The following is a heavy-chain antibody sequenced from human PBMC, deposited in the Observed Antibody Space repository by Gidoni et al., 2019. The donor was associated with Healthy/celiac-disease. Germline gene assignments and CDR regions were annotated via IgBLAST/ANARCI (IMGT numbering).Heavy chain of an antibody. Sequence: EVQLVESGGGLVQPGRSLRLSCAASGFTFDDYAMHWVRQAPGKGLEWVSGISWNSGSIGYADSVKGRFTISRDNAKNSLYLQMNSLRAEDTALYYCAKDTVAGVFDYWGQGTLVTVSS. J-gene: IGHJ4*02. D-gene: IGHD6-19*01. CDR1: GFTFDDYA. CDR3: AKDTVAGVFDY. CDR2: ISWNSGSI. V-gene: IGHV3-9*01.